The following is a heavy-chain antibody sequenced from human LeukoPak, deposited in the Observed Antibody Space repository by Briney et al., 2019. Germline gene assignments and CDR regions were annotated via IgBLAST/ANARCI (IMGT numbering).Heavy chain of an antibody. CDR2: INPNSGGT. V-gene: IGHV1-2*02. J-gene: IGHJ4*02. Sequence: ASVQVSCKASGYTFTGYYMHWVRQAPGQGLESMGWINPNSGGTNYAQKFQGRVTMTRDTSISTAYMELSRLRSDDTAVYYCATHNDFWSGYYPAGVDYWGQGTLVTVSS. CDR3: ATHNDFWSGYYPAGVDY. CDR1: GYTFTGYY. D-gene: IGHD3-3*01.